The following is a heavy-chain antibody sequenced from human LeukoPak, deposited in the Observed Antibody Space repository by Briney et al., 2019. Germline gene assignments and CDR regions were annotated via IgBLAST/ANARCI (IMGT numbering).Heavy chain of an antibody. CDR2: IKQDGSKK. CDR3: TRRLDD. CDR1: GFPFSSYW. D-gene: IGHD3-16*01. V-gene: IGHV3-7*01. J-gene: IGHJ4*02. Sequence: GGSLRLSCVASGFPFSSYWMTWVRQAPGKGLEWVANIKQDGSKKSYVDSVKGRFTIPRDNAKNSLYLQMNSLRAEDTAIYYCTRRLDDWGQGTLVTVSS.